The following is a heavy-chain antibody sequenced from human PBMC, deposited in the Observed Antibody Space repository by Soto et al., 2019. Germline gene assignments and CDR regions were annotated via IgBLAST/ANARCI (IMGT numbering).Heavy chain of an antibody. Sequence: VHLLESGGGLVQPGGSLRLACTASGFTFNHYAMSWVRQAPGKGLEWVSAVSGRGGSTKYADSVKGRFIISRDNSNSTLYLQMDSLRGEDTAVYYCARERTSKGGLDIWGQGTTVTVSS. CDR1: GFTFNHYA. J-gene: IGHJ6*02. V-gene: IGHV3-23*01. CDR3: ARERTSKGGLDI. CDR2: VSGRGGST.